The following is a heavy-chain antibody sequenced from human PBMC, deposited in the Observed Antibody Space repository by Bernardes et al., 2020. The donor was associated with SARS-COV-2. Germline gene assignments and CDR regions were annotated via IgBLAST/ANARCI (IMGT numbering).Heavy chain of an antibody. CDR3: TRGLELELITWFDY. D-gene: IGHD1-7*01. CDR1: GFTFRTSA. J-gene: IGHJ4*02. V-gene: IGHV3-30-3*01. Sequence: VGSLRLSCTASGFTFRTSAMHWVRQAPGKGPEWVAVISNDGTIKYYTDSVKGRFTISRDNSKNTLYLLMNSLRTDDTAVYYCTRGLELELITWFDYWGQGTLVTVSS. CDR2: ISNDGTIK.